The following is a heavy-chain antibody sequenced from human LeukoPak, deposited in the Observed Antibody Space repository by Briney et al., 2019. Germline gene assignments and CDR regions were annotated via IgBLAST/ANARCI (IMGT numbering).Heavy chain of an antibody. J-gene: IGHJ5*02. D-gene: IGHD1-7*01. CDR1: GYTFTSYY. V-gene: IGHV1-18*04. Sequence: ASVKVSCKASGYTFTSYYMHWVRQAPGQGLEWMGWISAYNGNTNYAQKLQGRVTMTTDTSTSTAYMELRSLRSDDTAVYYCARAPRVITGTTCWFDPWGQGTLVAVSS. CDR3: ARAPRVITGTTCWFDP. CDR2: ISAYNGNT.